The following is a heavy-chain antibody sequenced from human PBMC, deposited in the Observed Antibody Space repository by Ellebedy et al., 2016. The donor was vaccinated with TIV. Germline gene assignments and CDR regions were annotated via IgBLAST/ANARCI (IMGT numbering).Heavy chain of an antibody. J-gene: IGHJ4*02. D-gene: IGHD2-15*01. CDR3: ARPGYCSGGSCPDYYFDY. Sequence: GESLKISXAASGFTFSSYWMHWVRQAPGKGLVWVSRISSDGSTTVYADSVKGRFTISRDNAKNTLYLQMNSLRAEDTAVYYCARPGYCSGGSCPDYYFDYWGQGTLVTVSS. CDR2: ISSDGSTT. V-gene: IGHV3-74*01. CDR1: GFTFSSYW.